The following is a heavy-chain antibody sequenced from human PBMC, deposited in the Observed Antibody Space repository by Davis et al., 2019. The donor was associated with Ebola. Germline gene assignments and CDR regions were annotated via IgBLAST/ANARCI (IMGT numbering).Heavy chain of an antibody. CDR3: TTGFDGPGDY. J-gene: IGHJ4*02. CDR1: GFFFSGAA. V-gene: IGHV3-73*01. Sequence: GESLKISCAVSGFFFSGAAIHWVRQASGKGLEWVGRIRSKSDDYATTYAASVKGRFAFPRDDSKNTAYLQMHSLKTEDTALYYCTTGFDGPGDYWGQGTLVTVSS. D-gene: IGHD1-1*01. CDR2: IRSKSDDYAT.